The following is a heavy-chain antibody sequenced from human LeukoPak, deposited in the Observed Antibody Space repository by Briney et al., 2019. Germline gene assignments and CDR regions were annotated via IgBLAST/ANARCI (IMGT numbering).Heavy chain of an antibody. CDR1: GFTFSSYG. CDR3: ARGRRIAAAGNLFALGY. J-gene: IGHJ4*02. Sequence: PGRSLRLSCAASGFTFSSYGMHWVRQAPGKGLEWVAVIWYDGSNKYYADSVKGRFTISRDNSKNTLYLQMNSLRAEDTAVYYCARGRRIAAAGNLFALGYWGQGTLVTVSS. V-gene: IGHV3-33*01. D-gene: IGHD6-13*01. CDR2: IWYDGSNK.